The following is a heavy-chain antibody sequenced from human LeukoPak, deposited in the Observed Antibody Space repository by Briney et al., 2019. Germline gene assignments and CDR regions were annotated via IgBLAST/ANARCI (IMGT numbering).Heavy chain of an antibody. J-gene: IGHJ3*02. Sequence: SETLSLTCTVSGGSIRSGGYYWSWIRQHPGKRLEWIGYIYYSGSTYYNPSLKSRVTISVDTSKNQFSLKLSSVTAADTAVYYCARAPRVLRFLEWSSDAFDIWGQGTMVTVSS. D-gene: IGHD3-3*01. CDR3: ARAPRVLRFLEWSSDAFDI. V-gene: IGHV4-31*03. CDR2: IYYSGST. CDR1: GGSIRSGGYY.